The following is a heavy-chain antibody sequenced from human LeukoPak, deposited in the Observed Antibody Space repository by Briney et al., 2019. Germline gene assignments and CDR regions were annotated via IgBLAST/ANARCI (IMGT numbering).Heavy chain of an antibody. CDR1: GAFISSGTYY. D-gene: IGHD1-26*01. V-gene: IGHV4-39*07. Sequence: SETLSLTCTVSGAFISSGTYYWGWIRQPPGKGLEWIGSIYYSGSTYYNPSLKSRVTISVDTSKNQFSLKLSSVTAADTAVYYCAREDPGGWSGSYDHPDYFDYWGQGTLVTVSS. CDR2: IYYSGST. J-gene: IGHJ4*02. CDR3: AREDPGGWSGSYDHPDYFDY.